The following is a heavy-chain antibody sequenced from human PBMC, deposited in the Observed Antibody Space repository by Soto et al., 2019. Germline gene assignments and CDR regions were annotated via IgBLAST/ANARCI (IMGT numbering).Heavy chain of an antibody. Sequence: QVQLQESGPGLVKPSETLSLACTVSGGSMTSYYWSWIRQPPGKGLEWIGYIYYSGSTNYNPSLKNRATISVDTSKNQFSLNLTSVTAADTAVYYCARGGVVGLPREWGQGTLVTVSS. J-gene: IGHJ4*02. D-gene: IGHD1-26*01. CDR1: GGSMTSYY. V-gene: IGHV4-59*01. CDR3: ARGGVVGLPRE. CDR2: IYYSGST.